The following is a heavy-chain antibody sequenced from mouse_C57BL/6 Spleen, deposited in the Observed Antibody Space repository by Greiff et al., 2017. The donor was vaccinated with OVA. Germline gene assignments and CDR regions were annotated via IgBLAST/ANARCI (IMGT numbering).Heavy chain of an antibody. V-gene: IGHV1-50*01. D-gene: IGHD2-5*01. CDR3: ARPYSNYAMDY. CDR1: GYTFTSYW. CDR2: IDPSDSYT. J-gene: IGHJ4*01. Sequence: QVQLQQPGAELVKPGASVKLSCKASGYTFTSYWMQWVKQRPGQGLEWIGEIDPSDSYTNYNQKFKGKATLTVDTSSSTAYMQLSSLTSEDSAVYYCARPYSNYAMDYWGQGTSVTVSS.